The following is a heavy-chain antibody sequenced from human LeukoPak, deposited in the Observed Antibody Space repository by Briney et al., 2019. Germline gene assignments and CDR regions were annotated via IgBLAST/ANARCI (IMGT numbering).Heavy chain of an antibody. CDR3: VRLSGMVATQHFDY. Sequence: APVKVSCKASGYTFTRYGITWVRQAPGQRLEWMGGISAYNGNTNYAQKFPARVTITTDTSTTTTYMELRSLRSHHPALSYCVRLSGMVATQHFDYWGQGTQVTLSS. D-gene: IGHD5-12*01. CDR2: ISAYNGNT. V-gene: IGHV1-18*01. J-gene: IGHJ4*02. CDR1: GYTFTRYG.